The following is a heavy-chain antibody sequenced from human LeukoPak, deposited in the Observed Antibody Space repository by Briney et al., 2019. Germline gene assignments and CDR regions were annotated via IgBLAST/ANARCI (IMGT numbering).Heavy chain of an antibody. V-gene: IGHV4-4*07. Sequence: SETLSLTCTVSGGSISSCYGSWIRQPAGKGLEWIGRVYTSGSTNYNPSLKSRVTMSVDTSKNEFSLKLSSVTAADTAVYYCARDQHRYYYGSGIVWFDPWGQGTLVTVSS. J-gene: IGHJ5*02. CDR3: ARDQHRYYYGSGIVWFDP. D-gene: IGHD3-10*01. CDR1: GGSISSCY. CDR2: VYTSGST.